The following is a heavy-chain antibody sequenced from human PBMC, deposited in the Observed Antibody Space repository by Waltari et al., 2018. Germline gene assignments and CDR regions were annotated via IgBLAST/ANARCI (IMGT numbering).Heavy chain of an antibody. CDR2: VDPELGDT. V-gene: IGHV1-69-2*01. CDR1: GYTFSAYY. J-gene: IGHJ5*01. D-gene: IGHD1-26*01. Sequence: EVQLVQSGAEVKKPGAAVRISCGTSGYTFSAYYRHWIHQAPGKGLTWMGRVDPELGDTLGVPQFQGRLTLTADSSRDTAYMELTSLHSDDTAVYFCARGPLGATHWFDSWGQGTLVTVSS. CDR3: ARGPLGATHWFDS.